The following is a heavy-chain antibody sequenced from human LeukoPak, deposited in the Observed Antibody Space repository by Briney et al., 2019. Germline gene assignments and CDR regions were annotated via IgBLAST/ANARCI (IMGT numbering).Heavy chain of an antibody. D-gene: IGHD3-3*01. CDR2: IKQDGSEK. CDR1: GFIFSTYE. Sequence: GGSLRLSCAASGFIFSTYEMSWVRQAPGKGLEWVANIKQDGSEKYYVDSVKGRFTISRDNAKNSLYLQMNSLRAEDTAVYSCARGFRGKDDFWSGYDYFDYWGQGTLVTVSS. V-gene: IGHV3-7*01. J-gene: IGHJ4*02. CDR3: ARGFRGKDDFWSGYDYFDY.